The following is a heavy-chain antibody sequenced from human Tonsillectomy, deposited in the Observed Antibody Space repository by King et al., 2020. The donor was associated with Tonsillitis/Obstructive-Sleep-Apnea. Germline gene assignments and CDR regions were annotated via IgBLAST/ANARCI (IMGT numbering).Heavy chain of an antibody. J-gene: IGHJ3*02. D-gene: IGHD2-8*01. V-gene: IGHV4-59*01. Sequence: PLQESGPGLVKPSETLSLTCTVSGDSISTYYWSWIRQPPGKGLEWIGYIHYSGSTNYNPSLKSRVTILVDTSKNQFSLKLSSVTAADTAVYYCARDMVLEAGGDAFDIWGQGTMVTVSS. CDR1: GDSISTYY. CDR3: ARDMVLEAGGDAFDI. CDR2: IHYSGST.